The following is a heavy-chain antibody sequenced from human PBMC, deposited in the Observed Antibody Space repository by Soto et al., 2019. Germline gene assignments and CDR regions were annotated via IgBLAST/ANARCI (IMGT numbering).Heavy chain of an antibody. CDR3: AHTRRPYSSRLFDP. Sequence: SGPTRVNPTQTLTLTCSFSGFSLTSIGVAVGCIRQPPGKALEWLALIYWNDDTRYSPSLKSRLSISKDTSKNQVVLTMTNMDPVDTATYYCAHTRRPYSSRLFDPWGQGTLVTVS. CDR1: GFSLTSIGVA. CDR2: IYWNDDT. J-gene: IGHJ5*02. D-gene: IGHD6-13*01. V-gene: IGHV2-5*01.